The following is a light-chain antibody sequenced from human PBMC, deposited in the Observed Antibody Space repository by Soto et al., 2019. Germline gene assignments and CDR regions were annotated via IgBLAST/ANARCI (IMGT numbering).Light chain of an antibody. CDR2: NVY. CDR3: SSYTSSSPYV. J-gene: IGLJ1*01. CDR1: SSDVGAYNF. Sequence: QSVLTQPASVSGSHGQSITISCTGTSSDVGAYNFVSWHQQHPGKAPQLMIYNVYDRPSGISYRFSGSKSGNTASLTISGLQAEDEADYYCSSYTSSSPYVFGTGTKIT. V-gene: IGLV2-14*03.